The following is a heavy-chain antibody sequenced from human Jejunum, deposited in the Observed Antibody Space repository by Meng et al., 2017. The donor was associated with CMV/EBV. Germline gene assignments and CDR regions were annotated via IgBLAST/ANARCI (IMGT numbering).Heavy chain of an antibody. CDR3: ARKISTSSTSPFQH. Sequence: AASGFTFSSYWMHWVRQAPGKGLVWVSRINSDGSSTSYADSVKGRFTISRDNAKNTLYLQMNSLSAEDTAVYYCARKISTSSTSPFQHWGQGTLVTVSS. J-gene: IGHJ1*01. CDR2: INSDGSST. CDR1: GFTFSSYW. D-gene: IGHD2-2*01. V-gene: IGHV3-74*01.